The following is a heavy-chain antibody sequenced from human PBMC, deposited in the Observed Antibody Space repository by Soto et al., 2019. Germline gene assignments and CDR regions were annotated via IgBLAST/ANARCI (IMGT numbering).Heavy chain of an antibody. J-gene: IGHJ6*02. D-gene: IGHD6-6*01. CDR2: LNPSDGTI. Sequence: ASVKVSCKASGYSFTNYYVHWVRQAPGQGLEWMGILNPSDGTITYARKLQGRVTMTRDTSTSTVYMELSSLRSEDTAVYFCARGSTSGIATRGYYYYYGLDVWGQGTTVTVSS. V-gene: IGHV1-46*04. CDR3: ARGSTSGIATRGYYYYYGLDV. CDR1: GYSFTNYY.